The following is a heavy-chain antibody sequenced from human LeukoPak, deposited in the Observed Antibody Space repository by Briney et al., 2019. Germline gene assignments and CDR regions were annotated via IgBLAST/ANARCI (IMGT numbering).Heavy chain of an antibody. D-gene: IGHD1-26*01. CDR3: ARREARFDP. V-gene: IGHV4-34*01. J-gene: IGHJ5*02. CDR2: INHSGST. Sequence: PSETLSLTCAVYGGSFSGYYWSWIRQPPGKGLEWIGEINHSGSTNYNPSLKSRVTISVDTSKNQFSLKLSSVTAADTAVYYCARREARFDPWGQGTLVTVSS. CDR1: GGSFSGYY.